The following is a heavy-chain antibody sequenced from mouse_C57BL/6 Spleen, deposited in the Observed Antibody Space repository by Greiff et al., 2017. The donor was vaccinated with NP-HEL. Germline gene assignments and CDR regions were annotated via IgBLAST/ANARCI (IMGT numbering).Heavy chain of an antibody. Sequence: EVKLVESGGGLVKPGGSLKLSCAASGFTFSDYGMHWVRQAPETGLEWVAYISSGSSTIYYADTVKGRFTISRDNAKNTLVLQMTSLRSEDTAMYYCARNWDGTYWGQGTTLTVSS. CDR2: ISSGSSTI. J-gene: IGHJ2*01. CDR1: GFTFSDYG. CDR3: ARNWDGTY. D-gene: IGHD4-1*01. V-gene: IGHV5-17*01.